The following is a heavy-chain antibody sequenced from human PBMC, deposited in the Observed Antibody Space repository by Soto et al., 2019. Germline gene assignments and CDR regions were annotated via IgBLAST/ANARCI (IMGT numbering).Heavy chain of an antibody. V-gene: IGHV1-69*13. CDR3: ATYTYNPAGADYYFDY. Sequence: SVKVSCKASGGTFSSYAISWVRQAPGQGLEWMGGIIPIFGTANYAQKFQGRVTITADESTSTAYMELSSLRSEDTAVYYCATYTYNPAGADYYFDYWGQGTLVTVAS. CDR2: IIPIFGTA. J-gene: IGHJ4*02. CDR1: GGTFSSYA. D-gene: IGHD2-21*02.